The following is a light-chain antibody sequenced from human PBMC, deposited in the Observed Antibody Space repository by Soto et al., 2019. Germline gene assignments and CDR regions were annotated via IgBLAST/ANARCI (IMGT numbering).Light chain of an antibody. Sequence: GDRVTITCRASQSISSWLAWYQQKPGRAPKLLIYDASSLESGVPSRFSGSGSGTEFTLTISSLQPDDFATYYCQQYNSYLLTFGGGTKVDIK. CDR2: DAS. CDR1: QSISSW. J-gene: IGKJ4*01. CDR3: QQYNSYLLT. V-gene: IGKV1-5*01.